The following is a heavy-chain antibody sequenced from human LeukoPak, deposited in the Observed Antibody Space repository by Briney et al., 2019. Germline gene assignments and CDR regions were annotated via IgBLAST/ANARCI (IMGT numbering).Heavy chain of an antibody. CDR3: ARPITMIVVVSPLDY. J-gene: IGHJ4*02. CDR2: IWYDGSNK. Sequence: GGSLRLSCAASGFTFSSYGMHWVRQAPGKGLEWVAVIWYDGSNKYYADSVKGRFTISRDNSKNTLYLQMNSLRAEDTAVYYCARPITMIVVVSPLDYWGQGTLVTVSS. D-gene: IGHD3-22*01. V-gene: IGHV3-33*01. CDR1: GFTFSSYG.